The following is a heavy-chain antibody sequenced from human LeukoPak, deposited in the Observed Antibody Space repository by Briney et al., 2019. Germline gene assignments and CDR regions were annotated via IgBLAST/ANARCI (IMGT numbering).Heavy chain of an antibody. CDR1: SGSISSYY. J-gene: IGHJ4*02. Sequence: SETLSLTCTVSSGSISSYYWSWIRQPPGKGLEWIGYIYYSGSTNYNPSLKSRVTISVDTSKNQFSLKLSSVTAADTAVYYCARGNDYGDYGGWYWGQGTLVTVSS. CDR3: ARGNDYGDYGGWY. CDR2: IYYSGST. D-gene: IGHD4-17*01. V-gene: IGHV4-59*01.